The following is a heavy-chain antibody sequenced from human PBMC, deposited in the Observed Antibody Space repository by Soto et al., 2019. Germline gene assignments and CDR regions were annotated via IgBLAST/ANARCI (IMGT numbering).Heavy chain of an antibody. Sequence: SETLSLTXTVSGGSTSSYYWSWIRQPPGKGLEWIGYIYYSGSTNYNPSLKSRVTISVDTSKNQFSLKLSSVTAADTAVYYCARESEDSSSWYRHFDYWGQGTLVTVSS. D-gene: IGHD6-13*01. J-gene: IGHJ4*02. CDR1: GGSTSSYY. CDR2: IYYSGST. V-gene: IGHV4-59*01. CDR3: ARESEDSSSWYRHFDY.